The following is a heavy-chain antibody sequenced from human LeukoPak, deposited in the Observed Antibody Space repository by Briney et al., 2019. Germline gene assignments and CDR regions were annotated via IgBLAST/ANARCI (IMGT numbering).Heavy chain of an antibody. J-gene: IGHJ3*02. CDR1: GGSISSYF. Sequence: SETLSLTCTVSGGSISSYFWSWIRQPPGKGLEWIGEINHSGSTNYNPSLKSRVTISVDTSKNQFSLKLSSVTAADTAVYYCARTYSGSYLTAFDIWGQGTMVTVSS. D-gene: IGHD1-26*01. CDR3: ARTYSGSYLTAFDI. V-gene: IGHV4-34*01. CDR2: INHSGST.